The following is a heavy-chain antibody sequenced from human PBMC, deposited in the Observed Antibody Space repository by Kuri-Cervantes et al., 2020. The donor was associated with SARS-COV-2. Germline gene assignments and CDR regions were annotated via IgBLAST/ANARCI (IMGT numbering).Heavy chain of an antibody. D-gene: IGHD3-3*02. J-gene: IGHJ5*02. CDR3: ARHPNSMSGFDP. V-gene: IGHV4-39*01. CDR2: INYIGNS. CDR1: GVSISSTSYY. Sequence: SETLSLTCTVSGVSISSTSYYWAWIRQPPGKGLEWIGSINYIGNSYRNPSLRSRIIMSVDTSKNQFSVNINSVTAADTAIYFCARHPNSMSGFDPWGQGTPVTVSS.